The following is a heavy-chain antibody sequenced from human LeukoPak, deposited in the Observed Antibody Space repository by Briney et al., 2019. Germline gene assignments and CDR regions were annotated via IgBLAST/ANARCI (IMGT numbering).Heavy chain of an antibody. CDR2: ISAYNGNT. CDR1: GYTFTSYG. J-gene: IGHJ5*02. Sequence: ASVKVSCKASGYTFTSYGVSWVRQAPGHGLEWMGWISAYNGNTNYAQKLQGRVTMTTDTSTSTAYMELRSLRSDDTAVYYCARNLKYPYNWFDPWGQGTLVTVSS. V-gene: IGHV1-18*01. CDR3: ARNLKYPYNWFDP.